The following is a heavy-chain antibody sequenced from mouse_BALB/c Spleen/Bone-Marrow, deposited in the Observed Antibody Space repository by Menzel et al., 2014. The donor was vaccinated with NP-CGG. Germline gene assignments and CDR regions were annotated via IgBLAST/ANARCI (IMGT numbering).Heavy chain of an antibody. CDR1: GYTFTSYW. Sequence: VQLQQSGAELVKPGAPVKLSCKASGYTFTSYWMNWVKQRPGRGLEWIGRIDPSDSETHYNQKFKDKATLTADKSSSTAYIQLSIRTSEDSAVYYCARARGDGYYYARDYWGQGTSVTVSS. J-gene: IGHJ4*01. CDR3: ARARGDGYYYARDY. V-gene: IGHV1-69*02. D-gene: IGHD2-3*01. CDR2: IDPSDSET.